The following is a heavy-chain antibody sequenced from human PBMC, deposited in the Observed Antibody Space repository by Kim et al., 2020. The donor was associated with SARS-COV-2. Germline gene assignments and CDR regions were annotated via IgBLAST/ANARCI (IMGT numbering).Heavy chain of an antibody. J-gene: IGHJ5*02. D-gene: IGHD5-18*01. CDR2: ISSSSSYI. CDR1: GFTFSSYS. Sequence: GGSLRLSCAASGFTFSSYSMNWVRQAPGKGLEWVSSISSSSSYIYYADSVKGRFTISRDNAKNSLYLQMNSLRAEDTAVYYCARDPALRYSYGQPDWFDPWGQGTLVTVSS. CDR3: ARDPALRYSYGQPDWFDP. V-gene: IGHV3-21*01.